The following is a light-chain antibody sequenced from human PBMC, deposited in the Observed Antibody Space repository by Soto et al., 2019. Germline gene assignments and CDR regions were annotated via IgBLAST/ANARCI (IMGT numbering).Light chain of an antibody. CDR1: QDISNY. CDR3: QKYNSAPWT. J-gene: IGKJ1*01. Sequence: DIQMTQSPSSLSASVGDRVTITCRASQDISNYLAWYQQKPGKVPKVLISAASTLHSGVPSRISGSGSGTDFTLTISSLQPEDVATYYCQKYNSAPWTFGQGTQVEIK. CDR2: AAS. V-gene: IGKV1-27*01.